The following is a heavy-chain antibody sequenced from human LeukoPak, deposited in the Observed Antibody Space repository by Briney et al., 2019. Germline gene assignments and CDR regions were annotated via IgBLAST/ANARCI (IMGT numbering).Heavy chain of an antibody. D-gene: IGHD4-17*01. V-gene: IGHV1-8*01. J-gene: IGHJ4*02. CDR3: ARGPYGDYCDY. CDR1: GYTFVNYD. CDR2: MNSNSGNT. Sequence: ASVKVSCKASGYTFVNYDIMWVRQATGQGLEWMGWMNSNSGNTGYAQKFQGRVTMTRDTSMSTAYMELSSLRSEDTAVYYCARGPYGDYCDYRGQGTLVTVSS.